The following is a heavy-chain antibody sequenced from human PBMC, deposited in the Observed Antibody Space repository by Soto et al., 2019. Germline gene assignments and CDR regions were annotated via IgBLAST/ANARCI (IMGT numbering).Heavy chain of an antibody. CDR2: INHSGST. Sequence: KTSETLSLTCAVYGGSFSGYYWSWIRQPPGKGLEWIGEINHSGSTNYNPSLKSRVTISVDTSKNQFSLKLSSVTAADTAVYYCARGRDPAGYSSGWYSRAGHYYYDMDVWGQGTTVTVSS. CDR3: ARGRDPAGYSSGWYSRAGHYYYDMDV. V-gene: IGHV4-34*01. CDR1: GGSFSGYY. D-gene: IGHD6-19*01. J-gene: IGHJ6*02.